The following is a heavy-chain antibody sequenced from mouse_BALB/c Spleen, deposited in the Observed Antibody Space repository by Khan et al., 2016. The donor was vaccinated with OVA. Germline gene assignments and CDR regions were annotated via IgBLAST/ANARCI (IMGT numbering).Heavy chain of an antibody. CDR1: GFSLSDYG. CDR2: IWGGGST. CDR3: AKEVWSYYYTLDY. V-gene: IGHV2-6-5*01. Sequence: QVQLKESGPGLVAPSQNLSITCTVSGFSLSDYGVSWIRQPPGKGLEWLGVIWGGGSTYYNSPLKSRLSISKDNSKSQVFLKMSSLQSDDTATFYCAKEVWSYYYTLDYWGQGTSVTVSS. J-gene: IGHJ4*01.